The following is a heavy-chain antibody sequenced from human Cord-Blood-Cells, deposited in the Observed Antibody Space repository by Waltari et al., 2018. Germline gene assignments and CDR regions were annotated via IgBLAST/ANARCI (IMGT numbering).Heavy chain of an antibody. J-gene: IGHJ6*02. CDR3: ARGWTYYYGMDV. V-gene: IGHV6-1*01. Sequence: QVQLQQSGPGLVQPSQTLSLTCATPGDSVPRNSAAWNWIRQSPSGGLEWLGRTYYRSKWYNDYAVSVKSRITINPDTSKNQFSLQLNSVTPEDTAVYYCARGWTYYYGMDVWGQGTTVTVSS. CDR2: TYYRSKWYN. CDR1: GDSVPRNSAA. D-gene: IGHD1-1*01.